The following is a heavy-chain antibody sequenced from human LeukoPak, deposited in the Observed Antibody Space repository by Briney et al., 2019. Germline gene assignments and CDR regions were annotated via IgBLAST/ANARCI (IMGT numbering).Heavy chain of an antibody. CDR2: IRYDGSNK. CDR1: GVTFSSYG. Sequence: GGSLRLSCAASGVTFSSYGMHWVRQAPGKGLEGVAFIRYDGSNKYYADSVKGRFTISRDNSKNTLYLQMNSLRAEDTAVYYCARVGKQLVREGSYDYWGQGTLVTVSS. D-gene: IGHD6-13*01. CDR3: ARVGKQLVREGSYDY. V-gene: IGHV3-30*02. J-gene: IGHJ4*02.